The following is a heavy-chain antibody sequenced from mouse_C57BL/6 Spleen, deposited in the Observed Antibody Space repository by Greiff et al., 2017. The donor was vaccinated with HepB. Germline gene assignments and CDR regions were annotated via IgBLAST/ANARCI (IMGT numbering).Heavy chain of an antibody. CDR3: ARGRGAMDY. J-gene: IGHJ4*01. CDR2: IDPSDSYT. Sequence: QVQLQQPGAELVMPGASVKLSCKASGYTFTSYWMHWVKQRPGQGLEWIGEIDPSDSYTNYNQKFKGKSTLTVAKSSSTAYMQLSSLTSEDSAVYYCARGRGAMDYWGQGTSVTVSS. D-gene: IGHD3-3*01. CDR1: GYTFTSYW. V-gene: IGHV1-69*01.